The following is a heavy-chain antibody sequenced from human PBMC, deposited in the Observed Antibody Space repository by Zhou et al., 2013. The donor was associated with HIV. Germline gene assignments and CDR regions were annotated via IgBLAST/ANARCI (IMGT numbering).Heavy chain of an antibody. V-gene: IGHV1-18*01. D-gene: IGHD3-22*01. CDR2: ISAYNGNT. Sequence: QVQLVQSGAEVKKPGASVKVSCRASGYTFTTYGITWVRQAPGQGLEWMGWISAYNGNTNYAQKFQGRVTMTTDTSTSTAYMELRSLRSDDTAVYYCARDEHDYYDSSGDAFDIWGQGTMVTVSS. CDR1: GYTFTTYG. J-gene: IGHJ3*02. CDR3: ARDEHDYYDSSGDAFDI.